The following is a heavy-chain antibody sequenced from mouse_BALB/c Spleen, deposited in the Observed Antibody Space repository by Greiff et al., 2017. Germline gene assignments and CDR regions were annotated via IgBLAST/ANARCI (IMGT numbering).Heavy chain of an antibody. Sequence: QVQLKQSGAELVRPGTSLKISCKASGYAFTNYWLGWVKQRPGHGLEWIGDIYPGSGNTYYNEKFKGKATLTADKSSSTAYMQLSSLTSEDSAVYFCARSYQGFAYWGQGTLVTVSA. CDR1: GYAFTNYW. D-gene: IGHD2-10*01. CDR2: IYPGSGNT. CDR3: ARSYQGFAY. V-gene: IGHV1-63*01. J-gene: IGHJ3*01.